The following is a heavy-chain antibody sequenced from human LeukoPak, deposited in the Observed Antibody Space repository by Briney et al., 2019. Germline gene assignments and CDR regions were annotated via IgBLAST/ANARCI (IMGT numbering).Heavy chain of an antibody. D-gene: IGHD3-10*01. CDR3: ARSRVRLLWFGEQFDY. CDR2: IDWDDDK. Sequence: SGPTLVNPTQTLTLTCTFSGFSLSTSGMRVSWIRQPPGKALEWLALIDWDDDKFYSTSLKTRLTISNDTSKNQVVLTMTNMDPVDTATYYCARSRVRLLWFGEQFDYWGQGTLVTVSS. CDR1: GFSLSTSGMR. V-gene: IGHV2-70*04. J-gene: IGHJ4*02.